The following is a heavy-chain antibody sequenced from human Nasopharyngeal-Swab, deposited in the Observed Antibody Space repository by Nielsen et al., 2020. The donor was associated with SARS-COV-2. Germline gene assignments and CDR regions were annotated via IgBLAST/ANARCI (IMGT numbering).Heavy chain of an antibody. CDR2: IWYDGGNK. V-gene: IGHV3-33*01. Sequence: WIRQPPGKGLEWVAVIWYDGGNKYYADSVKGRFTISRDNSKNTLYLQMNSLRAEDTAVYYCARDSGGYCSGGSCYPHYYFDYWGQGTLVTVSS. CDR3: ARDSGGYCSGGSCYPHYYFDY. D-gene: IGHD2-15*01. J-gene: IGHJ4*02.